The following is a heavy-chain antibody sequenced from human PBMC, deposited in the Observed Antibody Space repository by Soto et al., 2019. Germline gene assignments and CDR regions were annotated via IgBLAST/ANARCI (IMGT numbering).Heavy chain of an antibody. V-gene: IGHV3-23*01. CDR1: GFTFSSYA. Sequence: SLRLSCAASGFTFSSYAMSWVRQAPGKGLERVSAIRGSGDSTYYAGSVKGRFTISRDNSKNTLYLQMNSLRAEDTAVYYCAKERIAAHGYFDYWGQGTLVTVSS. CDR3: AKERIAAHGYFDY. D-gene: IGHD6-6*01. J-gene: IGHJ4*02. CDR2: IRGSGDST.